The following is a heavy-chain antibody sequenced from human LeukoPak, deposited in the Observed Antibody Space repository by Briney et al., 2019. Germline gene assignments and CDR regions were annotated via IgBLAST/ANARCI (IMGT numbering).Heavy chain of an antibody. J-gene: IGHJ4*02. CDR1: GGSISSGGYY. Sequence: SQTLSLTCTVSGGSISSGGYYWSWIRQHPGKGLEWIGYIYYSGSTYYNPSLKSRVTTSVDTSKNQFYLKLSSVTAADTAVYYCARDREGSGSNAHALDYWGQGTLVTVSS. D-gene: IGHD1-26*01. V-gene: IGHV4-31*03. CDR2: IYYSGST. CDR3: ARDREGSGSNAHALDY.